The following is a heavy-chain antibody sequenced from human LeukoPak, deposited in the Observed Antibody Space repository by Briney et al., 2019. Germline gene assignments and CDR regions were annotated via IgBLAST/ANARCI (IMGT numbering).Heavy chain of an antibody. J-gene: IGHJ5*02. Sequence: SVEVSCKASGGTFSSYAISWVRQAPGQGLEWMGGIIPIFGTANYAQKFQGRVTITADESTSTAYMELSSLRSEDTAVYYCARVGGSYYWFDPWGQGTLVTVSS. D-gene: IGHD1-26*01. CDR1: GGTFSSYA. CDR3: ARVGGSYYWFDP. V-gene: IGHV1-69*13. CDR2: IIPIFGTA.